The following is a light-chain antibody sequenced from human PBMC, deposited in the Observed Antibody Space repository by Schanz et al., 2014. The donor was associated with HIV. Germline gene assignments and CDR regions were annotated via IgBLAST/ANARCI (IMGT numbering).Light chain of an antibody. CDR1: SSDVGGYNY. V-gene: IGLV2-8*01. Sequence: QSALTQPPSASGSPGQSVTISCTGTSSDVGGYNYVSWYQQHPGKAPKLMIYEVTKRPSGISNRFSGSKSAYTASLTISGLQAEDEADYYCSSFAGSNIPWVFGGGTKLTVL. J-gene: IGLJ3*02. CDR3: SSFAGSNIPWV. CDR2: EVT.